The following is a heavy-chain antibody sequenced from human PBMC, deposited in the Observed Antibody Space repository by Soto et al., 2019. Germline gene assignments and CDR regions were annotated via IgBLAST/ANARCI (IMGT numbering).Heavy chain of an antibody. CDR2: VSGSGRRT. V-gene: IGHV3-23*01. D-gene: IGHD3-3*01. Sequence: EVQLLESGGGLVQPGGSLRLSCAASGFTFSSYAMDWVRQSSGKGLEWDSYVSGSGRRTYYADSVKGRFTISRDNSKNMVFLQMSSLRAEDTAVYYCARDLGDQYDFWSDYPAAVDFWGQGTQVTVSS. J-gene: IGHJ4*02. CDR1: GFTFSSYA. CDR3: ARDLGDQYDFWSDYPAAVDF.